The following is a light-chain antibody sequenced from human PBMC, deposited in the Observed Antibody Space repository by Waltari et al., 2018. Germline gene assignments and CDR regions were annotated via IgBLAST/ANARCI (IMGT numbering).Light chain of an antibody. CDR2: QGS. CDR3: CSYAPSSTVWV. CDR1: SSDVGSYNL. Sequence: QSALTQPASVSGSPGQSITISCTGTSSDVGSYNLVSWYQQHPGKAPNLLFYQGSTRPSGVSNLCSGSKSGNPASLTISGLQADDEADYYCCSYAPSSTVWVFGGGTKLTVL. J-gene: IGLJ3*02. V-gene: IGLV2-23*01.